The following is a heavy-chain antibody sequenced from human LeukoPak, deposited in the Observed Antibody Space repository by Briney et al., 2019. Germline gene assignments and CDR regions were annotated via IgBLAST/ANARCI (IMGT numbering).Heavy chain of an antibody. CDR1: GGSISSNSYY. Sequence: SETLSLTCTVSGGSISSNSYYWGWIRQPPGKGLEWIGSIYYSGSTYYNPSLKSRVTISVDTSKNQFSLKLNSVTAADTAVYYCARNRYYYGSGNYGVPNWFDPCGQGTLVTVSS. CDR3: ARNRYYYGSGNYGVPNWFDP. J-gene: IGHJ5*02. CDR2: IYYSGST. V-gene: IGHV4-39*01. D-gene: IGHD3-10*01.